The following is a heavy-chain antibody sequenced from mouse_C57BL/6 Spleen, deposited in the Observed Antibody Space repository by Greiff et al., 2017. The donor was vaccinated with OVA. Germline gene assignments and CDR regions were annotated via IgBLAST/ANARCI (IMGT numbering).Heavy chain of an antibody. D-gene: IGHD2-1*01. CDR3: TRDLLWEMDY. Sequence: EVQLVESGEGLVKPGGSLKLSCAASGFTFSSYAMSWVRQTPEQRLEWVAYISSGGDYIYYADTVKGRFTISRDNARNTLYLQMSSLTSDDTAMYYCTRDLLWEMDYWGQGTSVTVSS. J-gene: IGHJ4*01. CDR1: GFTFSSYA. CDR2: ISSGGDYI. V-gene: IGHV5-9-1*02.